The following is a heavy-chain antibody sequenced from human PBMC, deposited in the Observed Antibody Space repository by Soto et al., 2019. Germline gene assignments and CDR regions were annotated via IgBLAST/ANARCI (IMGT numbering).Heavy chain of an antibody. CDR1: GDSVTFGHHY. Sequence: QVQLQESGPGLVKPSGTLSLICIVSGDSVTFGHHYWSWIRQPPWKGLECIGHTFFTGATNYSPSLKSRVTMSVDSSKSQFSLNLTSVSAADSAIYYCARARPDTAGSSLGRRLDVWGQGTTVTVSS. CDR3: ARARPDTAGSSLGRRLDV. J-gene: IGHJ6*02. V-gene: IGHV4-61*01. D-gene: IGHD3-10*01. CDR2: TFFTGAT.